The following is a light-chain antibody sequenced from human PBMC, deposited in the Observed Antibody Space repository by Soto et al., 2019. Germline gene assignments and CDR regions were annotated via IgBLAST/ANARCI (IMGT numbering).Light chain of an antibody. CDR3: SSYTAYTTLWV. Sequence: QSVLTQPASVSGSPGQSITISCTGTASDIGNYNYVSWYQLHPGKAPKLLIYGVSNRPSGVSNRFSGSKSGNAASLTISGLQAEHEADYYCSSYTAYTTLWVFGGGTKVTVL. CDR2: GVS. CDR1: ASDIGNYNY. J-gene: IGLJ3*02. V-gene: IGLV2-14*01.